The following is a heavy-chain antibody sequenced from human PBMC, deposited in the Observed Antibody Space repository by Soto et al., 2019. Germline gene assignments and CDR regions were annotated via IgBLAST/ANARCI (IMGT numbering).Heavy chain of an antibody. D-gene: IGHD3-10*01. J-gene: IGHJ4*02. V-gene: IGHV3-30-3*01. Sequence: PGWSLRLSCAASGFTFSSYAMHLVRQAPGKGLEWVAVISYDGSNKYYADSVKGRFTISRDNSKNTLYLQMNSLRAEDTAVYYCARGRLWFGELLCFEYWGKGTLVTVSS. CDR3: ARGRLWFGELLCFEY. CDR1: GFTFSSYA. CDR2: ISYDGSNK.